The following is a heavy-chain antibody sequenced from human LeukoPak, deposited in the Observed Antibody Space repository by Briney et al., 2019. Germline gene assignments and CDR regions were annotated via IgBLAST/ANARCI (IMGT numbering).Heavy chain of an antibody. J-gene: IGHJ6*02. D-gene: IGHD3-22*01. V-gene: IGHV3-23*01. CDR2: IGASGADT. CDR1: GFTFANYA. Sequence: GGSLRLSCAASGFTFANYAMTWVRQAPGKGLEWVSVIGASGADTYYSDSVKGRFTVSRDNSQNTLFLHMSSLRAEDTAVYFCARRPRDTSGYYLGAFHDWGQGTTVTVSS. CDR3: ARRPRDTSGYYLGAFHD.